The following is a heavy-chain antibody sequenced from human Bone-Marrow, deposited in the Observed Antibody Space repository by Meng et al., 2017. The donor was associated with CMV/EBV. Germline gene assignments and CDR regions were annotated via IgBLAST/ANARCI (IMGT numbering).Heavy chain of an antibody. D-gene: IGHD4/OR15-4a*01. Sequence: GESLKISCAASGFTVSSNYMSWVRQAPGKGLEWVSSISSSSSYIYYADSVKGRFTISRDNSKNTLYLQMNSLRAEDTAVYYCAKDANYVTHWGQGTLVTVSS. CDR2: ISSSSSYI. CDR1: GFTVSSNY. V-gene: IGHV3-21*04. CDR3: AKDANYVTH. J-gene: IGHJ4*02.